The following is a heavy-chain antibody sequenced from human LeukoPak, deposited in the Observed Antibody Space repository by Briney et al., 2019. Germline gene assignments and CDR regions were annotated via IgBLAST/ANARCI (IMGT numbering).Heavy chain of an antibody. V-gene: IGHV3-23*01. CDR2: INKSGGGT. CDR1: GFTFSSYD. CDR3: AKVTWSSSGSDY. Sequence: GGSLRLSCAASGFTFSSYDKSWVRQAPGKGLEWVSGINKSGGGTYYADSVKGRFTMSRDNSKNTLFLQMNSLRAEDTAVYYCAKVTWSSSGSDYWGQGTLVTVSS. D-gene: IGHD6-19*01. J-gene: IGHJ4*02.